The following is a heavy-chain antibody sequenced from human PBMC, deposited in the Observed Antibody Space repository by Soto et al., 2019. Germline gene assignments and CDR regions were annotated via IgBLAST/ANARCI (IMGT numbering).Heavy chain of an antibody. Sequence: GASVKVSCKASGYTFTGYYMHWVRQAPGQGLEWMGWINPNSGGTNYAQKFQGWVTMTRGTSISTAYMELSRLRSDDTAVYYCAVTYYDILTGYSKDYYYGMDVWGQGTTVTVSS. V-gene: IGHV1-2*04. J-gene: IGHJ6*02. CDR3: AVTYYDILTGYSKDYYYGMDV. D-gene: IGHD3-9*01. CDR2: INPNSGGT. CDR1: GYTFTGYY.